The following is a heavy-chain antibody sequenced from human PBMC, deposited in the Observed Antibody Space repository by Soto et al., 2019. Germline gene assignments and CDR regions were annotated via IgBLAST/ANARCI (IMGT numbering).Heavy chain of an antibody. V-gene: IGHV3-74*01. Sequence: HPGGSLRLSCAASGFTVSSYWMHWVRQAPGKGLVWVSRINGDGSSTTHADSVRGRFTISRDNTKNTLYLQMNSLRAEDTAVYYCTRDAYYDFWSGYSAYYYYYMDVWGKGTTVTVSS. CDR3: TRDAYYDFWSGYSAYYYYYMDV. J-gene: IGHJ6*03. CDR2: INGDGSST. D-gene: IGHD3-3*01. CDR1: GFTVSSYW.